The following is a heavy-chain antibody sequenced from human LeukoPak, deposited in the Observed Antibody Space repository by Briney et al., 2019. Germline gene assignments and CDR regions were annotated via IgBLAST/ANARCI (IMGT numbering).Heavy chain of an antibody. J-gene: IGHJ5*02. D-gene: IGHD7-27*01. CDR2: IYHSGST. V-gene: IGHV4-30-2*01. CDR3: AREFPTGDEDWFDP. CDR1: GGSISSGGYY. Sequence: TLSLTCTVSGGSISSGGYYWSWIRQPPGKGLEWIGYIYHSGSTYYNPSLKSRVTISVDRSKNQFSLKLSSVTAADTAVYYCAREFPTGDEDWFDPWGQGTLVTVSS.